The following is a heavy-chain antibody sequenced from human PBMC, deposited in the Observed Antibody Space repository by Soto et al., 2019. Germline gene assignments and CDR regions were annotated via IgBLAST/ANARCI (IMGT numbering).Heavy chain of an antibody. CDR2: IYYSGST. D-gene: IGHD3-10*01. CDR3: ARNYGPGYTFDY. Sequence: SETLSLTCTVSGGCISSYYWSWIRQPPGKGLEWIGYIYYSGSTNYNPSLKSRVTISVDTSKNQFSLKLSSVTAADTAVYYCARNYGPGYTFDYWGQGTLVTVSS. CDR1: GGCISSYY. J-gene: IGHJ4*02. V-gene: IGHV4-59*08.